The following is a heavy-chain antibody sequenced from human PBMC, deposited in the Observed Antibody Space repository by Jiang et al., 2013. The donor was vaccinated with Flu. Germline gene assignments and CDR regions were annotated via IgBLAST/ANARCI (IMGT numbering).Heavy chain of an antibody. J-gene: IGHJ4*02. CDR1: GYTFTSYG. D-gene: IGHD3-22*01. CDR2: ISAYNGNT. CDR3: AREMYYYDSSGYYRAVDY. Sequence: GAEVKKPGASVKVSCKASGYTFTSYGISWVRQAPGQGLEWMGWISAYNGNTNYAQKLQGRVTMTTDTSTSTAYMELRSLRSDDTAVYYCAREMYYYDSSGYYRAVDYWGQGTLVTVSS. V-gene: IGHV1-18*01.